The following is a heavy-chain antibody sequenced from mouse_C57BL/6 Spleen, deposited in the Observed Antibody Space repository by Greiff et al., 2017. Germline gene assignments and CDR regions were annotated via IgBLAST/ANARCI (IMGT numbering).Heavy chain of an antibody. CDR2: INYDGSST. J-gene: IGHJ2*01. CDR3: ARGIYYDYDGYYFDY. Sequence: EVKLVESEGGLVQPGSSMKLSCTASGFTFSDYYMAWVRQVPEKGLEWVANINYDGSSTYYLDSLKSRFIISRDNAKNILYLQMSSLKSEDTATYYCARGIYYDYDGYYFDYWGQGTTLTVSS. CDR1: GFTFSDYY. D-gene: IGHD2-4*01. V-gene: IGHV5-16*01.